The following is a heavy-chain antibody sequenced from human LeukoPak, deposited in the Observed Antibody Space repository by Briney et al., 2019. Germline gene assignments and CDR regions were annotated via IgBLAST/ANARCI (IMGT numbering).Heavy chain of an antibody. CDR3: ARSPVATITSGYYYYGMDV. V-gene: IGHV1-3*04. CDR1: GYTFTSYA. Sequence: GASVKVSCKASGYTFTSYAVHWVRQAPGQRLEWMGWINTDNGNTYYSQKFQGRVTITRDTSASTAYMELSSLRSEDTAVYYCARSPVATITSGYYYYGMDVWGQGTTVTVSS. D-gene: IGHD5-12*01. J-gene: IGHJ6*02. CDR2: INTDNGNT.